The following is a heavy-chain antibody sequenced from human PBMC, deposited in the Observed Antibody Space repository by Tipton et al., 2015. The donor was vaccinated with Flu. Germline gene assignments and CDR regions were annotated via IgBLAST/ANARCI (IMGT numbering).Heavy chain of an antibody. D-gene: IGHD2-15*01. CDR2: IYSGGST. V-gene: IGHV3-53*01. J-gene: IGHJ4*02. CDR1: GFTFSRYA. CDR3: ARVSGGGYYFDY. Sequence: SLRLSCAASGFTFSRYAMSWVRQAPGKGLEWVSVIYSGGSTYYADSVKGRFTISRDNSKNTLYLQMNSLRAEDTAVYYCARVSGGGYYFDYWGQGTLVTVSS.